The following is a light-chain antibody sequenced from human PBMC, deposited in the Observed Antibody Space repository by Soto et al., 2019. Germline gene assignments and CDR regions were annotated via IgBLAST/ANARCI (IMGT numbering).Light chain of an antibody. V-gene: IGKV3D-20*02. CDR1: QSVSSSY. J-gene: IGKJ1*01. Sequence: EIVLTQSPGTLSLSPGERSTLSCMSIQSVSSSYLAWYQQKPGQAPRLLIYGASSRATGIPDRFSGSGSGTDFTLTISSLEPEDVAVYYCQQRTDRPPWTFGQGTKVDIK. CDR2: GAS. CDR3: QQRTDRPPWT.